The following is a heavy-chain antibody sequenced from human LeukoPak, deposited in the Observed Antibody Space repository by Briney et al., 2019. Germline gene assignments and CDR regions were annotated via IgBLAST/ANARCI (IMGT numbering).Heavy chain of an antibody. CDR1: GGSFSGYY. V-gene: IGHV4-34*01. CDR3: ARDNWNSGYMDV. Sequence: SETLSLTCAVYGGSFSGYYWSWIRQPPGKGLEWIGEINDSGSTNYNPSLKSRVTISVDTSKNQFSLKLSSVTAADTAVYYCARDNWNSGYMDVWGKGTTVTVSS. CDR2: INDSGST. D-gene: IGHD1-7*01. J-gene: IGHJ6*03.